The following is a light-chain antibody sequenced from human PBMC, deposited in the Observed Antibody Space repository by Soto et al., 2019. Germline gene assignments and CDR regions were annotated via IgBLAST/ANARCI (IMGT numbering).Light chain of an antibody. CDR3: QNYNSAPWT. CDR1: QDIADY. V-gene: IGKV1-27*01. CDR2: AAS. Sequence: DIQMTQSPSSLSASVGDRVTITCRASQDIADYLAWYQQKPGQVPNLLIYAASTLQSGVPSRFTGSGSGTDFTLPIPGLEPEDFATYYCQNYNSAPWTFGRGTKVEF. J-gene: IGKJ1*01.